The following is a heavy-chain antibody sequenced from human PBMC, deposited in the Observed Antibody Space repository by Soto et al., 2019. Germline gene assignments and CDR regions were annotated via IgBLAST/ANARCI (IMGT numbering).Heavy chain of an antibody. CDR2: ISYDGNNK. CDR3: ARDYYKYYDSSGYYRSPAY. J-gene: IGHJ4*02. V-gene: IGHV3-30-3*01. CDR1: GFTFGAYV. D-gene: IGHD3-22*01. Sequence: PGGSLRLSCAASGFTFGAYVMHWVRQAPGKGLEWVAHISYDGNNKYYADSVKGRFTISRDNFRNTLFLQMNSLRAEDTAVYYCARDYYKYYDSSGYYRSPAYWGQGTLVTVSS.